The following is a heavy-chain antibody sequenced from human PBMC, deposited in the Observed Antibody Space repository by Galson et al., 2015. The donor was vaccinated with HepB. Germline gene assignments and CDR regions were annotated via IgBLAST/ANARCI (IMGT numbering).Heavy chain of an antibody. CDR2: VSAYNGDT. CDR1: GSTFNSYG. CDR3: TKDRPFLSVAPTLYYFDH. Sequence: SVKVSCKASGSTFNSYGISWVRQAPGQGLEWMGWVSAYNGDTESAQTFQDRVIMTTDTSTTTAYLELRSLTSDDTAVYYCTKDRPFLSVAPTLYYFDHWGQGTLVTVSS. V-gene: IGHV1-18*01. D-gene: IGHD5-12*01. J-gene: IGHJ4*02.